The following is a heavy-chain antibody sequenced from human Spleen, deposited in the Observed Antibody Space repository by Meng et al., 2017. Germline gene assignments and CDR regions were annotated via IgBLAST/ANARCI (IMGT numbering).Heavy chain of an antibody. Sequence: SETLSLTCTVSGGSVSSGRYYWSWIRQPPGKGLEWIGYMYYSGSTNYNPSLRSRVTISVDTSKNQFSLRLSSVTAADTATYFCSRSIGDCSSTSCQTGDYWGQGTLVTVSS. CDR2: MYYSGST. J-gene: IGHJ4*02. V-gene: IGHV4-61*01. CDR3: SRSIGDCSSTSCQTGDY. D-gene: IGHD2-2*01. CDR1: GGSVSSGRYY.